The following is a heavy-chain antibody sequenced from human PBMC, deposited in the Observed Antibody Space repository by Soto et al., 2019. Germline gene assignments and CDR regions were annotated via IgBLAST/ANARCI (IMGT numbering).Heavy chain of an antibody. D-gene: IGHD3-22*01. Sequence: PGGSLRLICAAAGYTFDDYAIHRVRQLPGKGLEWVSGISWNSGSAAYMDSVKGRFLISRDNAKKSLFLQMRSLRPEDTALYYCVKGLNYNFDIFGFHDWGEGTLVPVS. CDR3: VKGLNYNFDIFGFHD. CDR1: GYTFDDYA. CDR2: ISWNSGSA. V-gene: IGHV3-9*01. J-gene: IGHJ4*02.